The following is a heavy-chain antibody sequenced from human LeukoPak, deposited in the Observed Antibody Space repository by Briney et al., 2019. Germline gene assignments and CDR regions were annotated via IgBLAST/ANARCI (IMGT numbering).Heavy chain of an antibody. D-gene: IGHD3-22*01. Sequence: GGSLRLSCAASGFTFSSYAMHWVRQAPGKGLEWVAVISYDGSNIYYADSVKGRFTISRDNSKNTLYLQMNSLRAEDTAVYYCAGESYDSSGYPPLTGYWGQGTLVTVSS. CDR1: GFTFSSYA. CDR3: AGESYDSSGYPPLTGY. V-gene: IGHV3-30-3*01. J-gene: IGHJ4*02. CDR2: ISYDGSNI.